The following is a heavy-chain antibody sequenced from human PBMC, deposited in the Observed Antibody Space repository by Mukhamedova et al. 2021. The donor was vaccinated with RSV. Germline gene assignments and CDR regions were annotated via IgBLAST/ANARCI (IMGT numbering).Heavy chain of an antibody. J-gene: IGHJ2*01. Sequence: GGGREWVPTISGSGGGTYYADSGKGRLTISRANSKNLVYLQMNSLRVEDTAVFYCATALSLAGTNNNWYFDLWGRGALVTVSS. CDR2: ISGSGGGT. V-gene: IGHV3-23*01. CDR3: ATALSLAGTNNNWYFDL. D-gene: IGHD1-1*01.